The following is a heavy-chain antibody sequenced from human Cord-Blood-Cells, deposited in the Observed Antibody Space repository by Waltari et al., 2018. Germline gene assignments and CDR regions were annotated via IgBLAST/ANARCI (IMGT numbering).Heavy chain of an antibody. CDR2: IIPIFGTA. Sequence: QVQLVKPGAEVKKPGSSVQVSCKDSVGTFSCSAIRRVRQAPGQGLEWMGGIIPIFGTANYAQKFQGRVTITADESTSTAYMELSSLRSEDTAVYYCARSWNDNWFDPWGQGTLVTVSS. D-gene: IGHD1-1*01. CDR3: ARSWNDNWFDP. V-gene: IGHV1-69*01. J-gene: IGHJ5*02. CDR1: VGTFSCSA.